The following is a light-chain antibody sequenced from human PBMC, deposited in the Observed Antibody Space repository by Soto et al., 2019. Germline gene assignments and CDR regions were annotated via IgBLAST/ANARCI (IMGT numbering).Light chain of an antibody. Sequence: QSALTQPPSASGSPGQSVTISCTGTSSDVGSYNYVSWYQQRPGKAPKLMIYEVSKRPSGVPDRFSGSKSGNTASLTVSGLQAEDEADYYCSSYAGNNNVVFGGGTQLTVL. CDR1: SSDVGSYNY. J-gene: IGLJ2*01. V-gene: IGLV2-8*01. CDR2: EVS. CDR3: SSYAGNNNVV.